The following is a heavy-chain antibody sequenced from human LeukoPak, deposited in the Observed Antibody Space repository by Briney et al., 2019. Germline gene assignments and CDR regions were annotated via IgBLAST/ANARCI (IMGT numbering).Heavy chain of an antibody. CDR2: ISNGGDTK. CDR1: EFVFSDYY. D-gene: IGHD3-10*01. V-gene: IGHV3-11*01. Sequence: GGPLRLSCAASEFVFSDYYMSWVRQAPGKGLEWVSYISNGGDTKYYAASVKGRFTITRDKAKNSPYLQMNNLSAEDRAVYYCAREMGGDYGSGTFFDLWGQGNMVTVSS. J-gene: IGHJ4*02. CDR3: AREMGGDYGSGTFFDL.